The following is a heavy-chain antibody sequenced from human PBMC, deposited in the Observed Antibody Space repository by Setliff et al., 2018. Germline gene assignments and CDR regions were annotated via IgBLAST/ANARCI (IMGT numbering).Heavy chain of an antibody. Sequence: SVKVSCKASGGTFSSYGISWVRQAPGQGLEWVGGTIPIFGTTNYAQKFQGRVTIITDESTSTAYMELSSPTSADTAVYYCAREGVDTRSSTDYRYYMDVWGKGTTVTVSS. CDR3: AREGVDTRSSTDYRYYMDV. D-gene: IGHD5-18*01. CDR1: GGTFSSYG. J-gene: IGHJ6*03. V-gene: IGHV1-69*05. CDR2: TIPIFGTT.